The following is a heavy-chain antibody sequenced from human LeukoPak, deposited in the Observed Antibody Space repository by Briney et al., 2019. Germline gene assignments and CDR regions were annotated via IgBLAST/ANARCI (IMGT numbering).Heavy chain of an antibody. D-gene: IGHD3-10*01. V-gene: IGHV5-51*01. J-gene: IGHJ4*02. Sequence: GESLKISCKGSGYRFTNYWIGWVRQMPGKGLEWMGIIYPGDSDARNSPSFQGQVSISADKSISTAYLQWSSLKASDTAMYYCARRSSYGSGSYSYDYWGQGTLVTVSS. CDR2: IYPGDSDA. CDR1: GYRFTNYW. CDR3: ARRSSYGSGSYSYDY.